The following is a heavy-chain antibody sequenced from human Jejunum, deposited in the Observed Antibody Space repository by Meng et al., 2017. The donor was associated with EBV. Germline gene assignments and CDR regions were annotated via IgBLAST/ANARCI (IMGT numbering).Heavy chain of an antibody. Sequence: LVRLRDEAMRPRATMKISYKLSGYIFTDYYLHLVQQAPGKVLGWRGLVNPGDGYTMDAEKFQGRVTTTADTSTDTAYMELSSLRSDDTAVYYCTTGHYNWKYPDYWGQGTLVTVSS. J-gene: IGHJ4*01. CDR1: GYIFTDYY. CDR2: VNPGDGYT. V-gene: IGHV1-69-2*01. CDR3: TTGHYNWKYPDY. D-gene: IGHD1-7*01.